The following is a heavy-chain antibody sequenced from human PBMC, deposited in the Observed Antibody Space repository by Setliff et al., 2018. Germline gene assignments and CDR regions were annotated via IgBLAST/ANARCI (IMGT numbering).Heavy chain of an antibody. J-gene: IGHJ6*03. V-gene: IGHV1-69*13. CDR2: IIPIFGTA. CDR1: GGTFSSYA. CDR3: ARCPPVVPAAMRYYYYMDV. Sequence: ASVKVSCKASGGTFSSYAISWVRQAPGQGLEWIGGIIPIFGTANYAQKFQGRVTITADESTSTAYMELSSLRSEDTAVYYCARCPPVVPAAMRYYYYMDVWGKGTTVTVSS. D-gene: IGHD2-2*01.